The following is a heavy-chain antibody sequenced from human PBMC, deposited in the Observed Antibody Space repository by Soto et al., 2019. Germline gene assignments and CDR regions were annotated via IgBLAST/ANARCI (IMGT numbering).Heavy chain of an antibody. D-gene: IGHD6-13*01. CDR2: INHSGST. Sequence: TLSLTCAVYGGSFSGYYWSWIRQPPGKGLEWIGEINHSGSTNYNPSLKSRVAISVDTSKNQFSLKLSSVTAADTAVYYCARGSIAAAGAGGMDVWGQGTRVTVS. J-gene: IGHJ6*02. V-gene: IGHV4-34*01. CDR3: ARGSIAAAGAGGMDV. CDR1: GGSFSGYY.